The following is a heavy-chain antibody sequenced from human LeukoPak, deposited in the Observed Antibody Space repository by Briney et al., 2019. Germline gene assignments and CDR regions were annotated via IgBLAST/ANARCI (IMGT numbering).Heavy chain of an antibody. Sequence: PGRSLRLSCAASGFTFSSYAMHWVRQAPGKGLEWVAVISYDGSNKYYADSVKGRFTISRDNSKNTLYLQMNSLRAEDTAVYYCARETGYSSSVTFDYWGQGTLVTVSS. D-gene: IGHD6-13*01. CDR2: ISYDGSNK. V-gene: IGHV3-30*01. CDR3: ARETGYSSSVTFDY. CDR1: GFTFSSYA. J-gene: IGHJ4*02.